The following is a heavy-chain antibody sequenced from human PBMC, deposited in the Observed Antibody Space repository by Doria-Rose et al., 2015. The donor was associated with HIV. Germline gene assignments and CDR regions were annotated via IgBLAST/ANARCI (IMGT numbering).Heavy chain of an antibody. V-gene: IGHV4-4*02. D-gene: IGHD5-12*01. CDR2: IDHSGSI. J-gene: IGHJ3*02. Sequence: PPGKGLEWIGEIDHSGSIKYNPSLNSRVTISVDKSKNQFSLKLSSVTAADTAVYYCARGGLVASGAFDIWGQGTMVTVSS. CDR3: ARGGLVASGAFDI.